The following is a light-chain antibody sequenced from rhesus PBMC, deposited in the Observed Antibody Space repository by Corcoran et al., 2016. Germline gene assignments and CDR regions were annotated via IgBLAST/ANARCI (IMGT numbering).Light chain of an antibody. V-gene: IGKV1-69*01. CDR1: QGISNW. J-gene: IGKJ1*01. CDR3: QQHDNSPWT. CDR2: RAS. Sequence: DIQMTQSPSSLSASVGDRVTITCRASQGISNWLAWYQQKPGKAPNLLIYRASNLEKGVPSLFSGSGSGTDFTLTISSLQPEDIATYYCQQHDNSPWTFGQGTKVEIK.